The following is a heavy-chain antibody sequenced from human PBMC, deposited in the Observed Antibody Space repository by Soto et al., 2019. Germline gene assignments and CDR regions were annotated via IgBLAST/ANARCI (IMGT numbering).Heavy chain of an antibody. D-gene: IGHD2-8*01. Sequence: QVQLVQSGAEVKKPGASVKVSCKASGYTFTSYSINWVRQAPGQGLEWMGWISAYNGNTNYAQKLQGRVTMTTDTSTRTAYMDLRSLRFDDPAVYYCARLNDNDAFDIWGQGTMVTVSS. CDR2: ISAYNGNT. V-gene: IGHV1-18*01. J-gene: IGHJ3*02. CDR3: ARLNDNDAFDI. CDR1: GYTFTSYS.